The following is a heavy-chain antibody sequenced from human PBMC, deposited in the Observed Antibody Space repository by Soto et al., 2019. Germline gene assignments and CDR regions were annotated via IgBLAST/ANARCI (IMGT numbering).Heavy chain of an antibody. CDR3: AREYSSSSSAFDI. V-gene: IGHV3-66*01. CDR1: GFTVSSNY. CDR2: IYSGGST. J-gene: IGHJ3*02. D-gene: IGHD6-6*01. Sequence: EVQLVESGGGLVQPGGSLRLSCAASGFTVSSNYMSWVRQAPGKGLEWVSVIYSGGSTYYADSVKGRFTISRDNSKNTLYLQMNSLRADDTAVYYCAREYSSSSSAFDIWGQGTMVTVSS.